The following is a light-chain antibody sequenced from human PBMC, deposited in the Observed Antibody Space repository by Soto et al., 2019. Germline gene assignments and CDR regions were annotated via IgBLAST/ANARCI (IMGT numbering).Light chain of an antibody. V-gene: IGKV1-5*01. CDR1: QSISRW. J-gene: IGKJ1*01. Sequence: DIQMTQSPSSLSASVGDRVTITCRASQSISRWLAWYQEKPGKAPKVLIYDASNLESGVPSRFSGSGSGTEITLSVRRLQSDYFAPYFCQEYNIYWKLGQVTKMDIK. CDR3: QEYNIYWK. CDR2: DAS.